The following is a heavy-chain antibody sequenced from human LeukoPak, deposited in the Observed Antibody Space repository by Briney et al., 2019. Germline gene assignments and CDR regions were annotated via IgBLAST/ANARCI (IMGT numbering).Heavy chain of an antibody. D-gene: IGHD5-24*01. J-gene: IGHJ3*02. CDR2: IYTSGST. CDR1: GGSISSYY. Sequence: PSETLPLTCTVSGGSISSYYWSWIRQPAGKGLEWIGRIYTSGSTNYNPSLKSRVTMSVDTSKNQFSLKLSSVTAADTAVCYCARDEPPLQKDGAFDIWGQGTMVTVSS. V-gene: IGHV4-4*07. CDR3: ARDEPPLQKDGAFDI.